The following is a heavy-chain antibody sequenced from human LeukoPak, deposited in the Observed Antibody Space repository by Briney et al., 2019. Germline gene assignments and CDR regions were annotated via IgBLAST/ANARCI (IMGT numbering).Heavy chain of an antibody. CDR1: GFTFSDYA. CDR3: SRFYSSGWASGAFDI. J-gene: IGHJ3*02. V-gene: IGHV3-49*04. CDR2: IRNKANGGTT. D-gene: IGHD3-22*01. Sequence: GGSLRLSCTTSGFTFSDYAVSWVRQAPGKGLECIVFIRNKANGGTTEYAASVKGRFTISRDDSKTIAHLQMSSLKTEDTAVYYCSRFYSSGWASGAFDIWGQGTMVTVSS.